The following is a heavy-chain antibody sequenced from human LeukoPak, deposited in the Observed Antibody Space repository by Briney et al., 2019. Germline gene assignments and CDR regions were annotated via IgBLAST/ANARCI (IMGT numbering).Heavy chain of an antibody. Sequence: ASVKVSCKASGYTFTGYYMHWVRQAPGKGLEWMGWINPNSGGTNYAQKFQGRVTMTRDTSISTAYMELSRLRSDDTAVYYCASEPAAMAEVDYYYGMDVWGQGTTVTVSS. CDR1: GYTFTGYY. CDR3: ASEPAAMAEVDYYYGMDV. V-gene: IGHV1-2*02. CDR2: INPNSGGT. J-gene: IGHJ6*02. D-gene: IGHD2-2*01.